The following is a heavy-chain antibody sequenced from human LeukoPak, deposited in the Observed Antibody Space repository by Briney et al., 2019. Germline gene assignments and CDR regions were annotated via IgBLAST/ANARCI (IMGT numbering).Heavy chain of an antibody. CDR3: AKAGSGYSVYYFDY. CDR1: GFTFDDYA. D-gene: IGHD3-22*01. J-gene: IGHJ4*02. Sequence: GGSLRPSCAASGFTFDDYAMHWVRHAPGKGLEWVSLISWDGGSTYYADSVKGRFTISRDNSKNSLYLQMNSLRAEDTALYYCAKAGSGYSVYYFDYWGQGTLVTVSS. CDR2: ISWDGGST. V-gene: IGHV3-43D*04.